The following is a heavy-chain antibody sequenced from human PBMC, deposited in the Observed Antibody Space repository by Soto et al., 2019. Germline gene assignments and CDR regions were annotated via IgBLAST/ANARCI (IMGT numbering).Heavy chain of an antibody. Sequence: ASETLSLTCAVSGGSISSSNWWSWVRQPPGKGLEWIGEIYHSGSTNYNPSLKSRVTISVDKSKNQFSLKLSSVTAADTAVYYCASVGDYVVAGWFDPWGQGTLVTVSS. J-gene: IGHJ5*02. D-gene: IGHD4-17*01. V-gene: IGHV4-4*02. CDR1: GGSISSSNW. CDR2: IYHSGST. CDR3: ASVGDYVVAGWFDP.